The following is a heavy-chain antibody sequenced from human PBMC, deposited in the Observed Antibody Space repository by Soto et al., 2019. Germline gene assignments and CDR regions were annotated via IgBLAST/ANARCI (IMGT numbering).Heavy chain of an antibody. V-gene: IGHV3-30*18. J-gene: IGHJ4*02. Sequence: GGSLLLSCAYSMFTFSIFAMPWVRQAPGKGLDLVGVISNHGSDKYYADSVEGRFTISRDNSKNTLYLQMNSLRTEDTAVYYCAKVVGSFWGQGTMVTVSS. CDR1: MFTFSIFA. D-gene: IGHD3-10*01. CDR3: AKVVGSF. CDR2: ISNHGSDK.